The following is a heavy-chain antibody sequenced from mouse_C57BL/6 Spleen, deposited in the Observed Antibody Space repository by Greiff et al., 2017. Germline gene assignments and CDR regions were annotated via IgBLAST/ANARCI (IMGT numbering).Heavy chain of an antibody. D-gene: IGHD2-2*01. J-gene: IGHJ2*01. CDR3: TRVYYGYSYYCDY. CDR2: FSSGGDYI. CDR1: GFTFSSYA. Sequence: EVHLVESGEGLVKPGGSLKLSCAASGFTFSSYAMSWVRQTPEKRLEWVAYFSSGGDYIYYADTVKGRFTISRDNARNTLYLQMSSLKAEDTAMYYCTRVYYGYSYYCDYWGQGTTLTVSS. V-gene: IGHV5-9-1*02.